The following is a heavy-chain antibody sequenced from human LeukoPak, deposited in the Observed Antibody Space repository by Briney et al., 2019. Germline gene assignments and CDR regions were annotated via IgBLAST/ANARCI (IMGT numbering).Heavy chain of an antibody. J-gene: IGHJ4*02. CDR1: GGSISSYY. CDR3: ARDIRGYYYGSGSYFDY. D-gene: IGHD3-10*01. Sequence: SETLSLTCTVPGGSISSYYWSWIRQPAGKGLEWIGRIYTSGSTNYNPSLKSRVTMSVDTSKNQFSLKLSSVTAADTAVYYCARDIRGYYYGSGSYFDYWGQGTLVTVSS. V-gene: IGHV4-4*07. CDR2: IYTSGST.